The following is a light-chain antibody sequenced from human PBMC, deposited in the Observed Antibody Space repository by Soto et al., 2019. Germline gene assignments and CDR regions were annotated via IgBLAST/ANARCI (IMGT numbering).Light chain of an antibody. CDR1: SSDVGAYNY. CDR3: TSYTTSSIDV. CDR2: DVS. Sequence: QSALTQPASVSGSPGQSIAISCTGTSSDVGAYNYVSWYQQYPGKAPKLMIYDVSNRPSGVSNRFSGSKSGNTASLTISGLHAEDEADYYCTSYTTSSIDVFLAGTKLTVL. J-gene: IGLJ1*01. V-gene: IGLV2-14*01.